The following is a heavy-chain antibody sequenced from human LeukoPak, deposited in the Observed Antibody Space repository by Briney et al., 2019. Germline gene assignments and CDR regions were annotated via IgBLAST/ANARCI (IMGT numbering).Heavy chain of an antibody. V-gene: IGHV1-8*01. J-gene: IGHJ6*03. Sequence: ASVKVSCKASGYTFTSYDINWVRQATGQGLEWMGWMNPNSGNTGYAQKFQGRVTMTRNTSISTAYMELSSLRSKDTAVYYCARVSSSKGSFTLGYYYYMDVWGKGTTVTVSS. CDR3: ARVSSSKGSFTLGYYYYMDV. CDR2: MNPNSGNT. CDR1: GYTFTSYD. D-gene: IGHD2/OR15-2a*01.